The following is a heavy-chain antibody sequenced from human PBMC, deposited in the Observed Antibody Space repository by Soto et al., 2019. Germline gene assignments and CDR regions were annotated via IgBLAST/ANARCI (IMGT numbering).Heavy chain of an antibody. CDR1: GFTFSSYD. CDR2: IGTAGDT. CDR3: ARMRSSSWSRASHYGMDV. D-gene: IGHD6-13*01. Sequence: PGGSLRLSCAASGFTFSSYDMHWVRQATGKGLEWVSAIGTAGDTYYPGSVKGRFTISRENAKNSLYLQMNSLRAEDTAVYYCARMRSSSWSRASHYGMDVWGQGTTVTVSS. V-gene: IGHV3-13*01. J-gene: IGHJ6*02.